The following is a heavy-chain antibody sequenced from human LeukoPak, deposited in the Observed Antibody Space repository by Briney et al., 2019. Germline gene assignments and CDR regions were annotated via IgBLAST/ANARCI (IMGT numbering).Heavy chain of an antibody. Sequence: GGSLRLSCAASGFSFRSFEMSWVRQAPGKGLECIAYISSASGTIYHADSVKGRFTISRDNANNSLYLQMKSLRAEDTAIYYCARSTELSDPYFYYGMDVWGQGTTVTVSS. V-gene: IGHV3-48*03. CDR2: ISSASGTI. CDR1: GFSFRSFE. J-gene: IGHJ6*02. CDR3: ARSTELSDPYFYYGMDV. D-gene: IGHD1-26*01.